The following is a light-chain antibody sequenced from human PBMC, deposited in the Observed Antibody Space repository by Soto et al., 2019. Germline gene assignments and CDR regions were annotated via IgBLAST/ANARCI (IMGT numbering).Light chain of an antibody. CDR3: QQYGRSPWT. J-gene: IGKJ1*01. CDR1: QSVSSSY. CDR2: GAS. Sequence: EIVMTQSPAILSVSPGERATLSCRASQSVSSSYLAWYQQKPGQAPRLLIYGASSRATGIPDRFSGSGSGTDFTLTIRRLEPEDFAVYYCQQYGRSPWTFGQGTKV. V-gene: IGKV3-20*01.